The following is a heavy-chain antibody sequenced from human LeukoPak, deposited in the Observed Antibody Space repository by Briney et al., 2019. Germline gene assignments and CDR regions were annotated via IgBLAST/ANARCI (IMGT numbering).Heavy chain of an antibody. V-gene: IGHV4-38-2*02. D-gene: IGHD2-15*01. Sequence: SETLSLTCTVSGYSISSGYYWGWIRQPPGKGLEWIGSIYHSGSTYYNPSLKSRVTISVDTSKNQISLRLNSVTAADTAVYYCGRDGRGPDSWGQGTLVTVSS. CDR2: IYHSGST. J-gene: IGHJ4*02. CDR1: GYSISSGYY. CDR3: GRDGRGPDS.